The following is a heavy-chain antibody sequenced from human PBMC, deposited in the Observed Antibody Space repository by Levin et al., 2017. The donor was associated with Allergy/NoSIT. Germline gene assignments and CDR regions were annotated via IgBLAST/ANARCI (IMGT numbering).Heavy chain of an antibody. Sequence: GESLKISCAASGFTFSSYAMSWVRQAPGKGLEWVSAISGSGGSTYYADSVKGRFTISRDNSKNTLYLQMNSLRAEDTAVYYCAKVPAQGYFDYWGQGTLVTVSS. V-gene: IGHV3-23*01. J-gene: IGHJ4*02. CDR1: GFTFSSYA. CDR3: AKVPAQGYFDY. CDR2: ISGSGGST.